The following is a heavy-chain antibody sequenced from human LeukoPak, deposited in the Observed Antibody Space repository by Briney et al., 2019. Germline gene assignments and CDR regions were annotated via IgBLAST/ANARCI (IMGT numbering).Heavy chain of an antibody. CDR2: ISPYDGDT. J-gene: IGHJ5*02. Sequence: ASVKVSCKASGYTFAIYGISWVRQAPGQGLEWMAWISPYDGDTNYAQNFEGRVTMTTETSTSTAYMELRSLRSDDTAIYYCARDYCTRGGDCYKEDLVDRWGQGTLVTVPS. CDR1: GYTFAIYG. V-gene: IGHV1-18*01. D-gene: IGHD2-21*02. CDR3: ARDYCTRGGDCYKEDLVDR.